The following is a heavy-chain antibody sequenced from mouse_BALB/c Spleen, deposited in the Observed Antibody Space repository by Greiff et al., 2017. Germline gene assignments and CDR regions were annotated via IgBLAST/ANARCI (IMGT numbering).Heavy chain of an antibody. CDR1: GFNIKDYY. CDR3: ARGDELMDY. V-gene: IGHV14-1*02. J-gene: IGHJ4*01. CDR2: IDPENGNT. Sequence: VQLQQSGAELVRPGALVKLSCKASGFNIKDYYMHWVKQRPEQGLEWIGWIDPENGNTIYDPKFQGKASITAVTSSNTAYLQLSSLTSEDTAVYYCARGDELMDYWGQGTSVTVSS.